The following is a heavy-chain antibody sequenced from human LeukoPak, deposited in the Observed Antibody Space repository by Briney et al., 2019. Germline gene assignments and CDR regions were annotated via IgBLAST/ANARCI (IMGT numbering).Heavy chain of an antibody. Sequence: SETLSLTCAVSGYSISSGYYWGWIRQPPGKGLEWIGSIYHSGSTYYNPSLKSRVTISVDTSKNQFSLKLRSVTAADTAVYYCARDDRVTAPTYWGQGTLVTVSS. CDR1: GYSISSGYY. V-gene: IGHV4-38-2*01. D-gene: IGHD1-1*01. CDR3: ARDDRVTAPTY. CDR2: IYHSGST. J-gene: IGHJ4*02.